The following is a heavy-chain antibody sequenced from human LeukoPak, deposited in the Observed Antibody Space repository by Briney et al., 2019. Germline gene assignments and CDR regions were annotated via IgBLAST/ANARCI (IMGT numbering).Heavy chain of an antibody. CDR1: GYSISSGYY. D-gene: IGHD3-9*01. CDR2: IYHSGST. V-gene: IGHV4-38-2*01. J-gene: IGHJ4*02. Sequence: SETLCLTCAVSGYSISSGYYWGWIRQPPGKGLEWIGSIYHSGSTYYNPSLKSRVTISVDTSKNQFSLELSSVTAADTAVYYCARAPDIAEDFDYWGQGTLVTVSS. CDR3: ARAPDIAEDFDY.